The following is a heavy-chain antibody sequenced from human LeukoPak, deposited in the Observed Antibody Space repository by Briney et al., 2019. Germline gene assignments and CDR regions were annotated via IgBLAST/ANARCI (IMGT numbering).Heavy chain of an antibody. CDR2: VYYSGST. D-gene: IGHD6-6*01. V-gene: IGHV4-31*03. Sequence: PSETLSLTCTVSGGSISSGGYYWSWIRQHPGKGLEWIGYVYYSGSTYYNPSLKSRVTISVDTSKNQFSLKLSSVTAADTAVYYCANGGKQLVLSYWGQGTLVTVSS. CDR1: GGSISSGGYY. J-gene: IGHJ4*02. CDR3: ANGGKQLVLSY.